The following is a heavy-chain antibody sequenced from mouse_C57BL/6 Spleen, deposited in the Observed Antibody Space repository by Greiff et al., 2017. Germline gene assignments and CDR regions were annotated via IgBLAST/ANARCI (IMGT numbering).Heavy chain of an antibody. J-gene: IGHJ4*01. V-gene: IGHV1-18*01. Sequence: EVQLQQSGPELVKPGASVKIPCKASGYTFTDYNMDWVKQSHGKSLEWIGDINPNNGGTIYNQKFKGKATLTVDKSSSTAYMELRSLTSEDTAVYYCARGIYYYGSSYPRYAMDYWGQGTSVTVSS. D-gene: IGHD1-1*01. CDR2: INPNNGGT. CDR1: GYTFTDYN. CDR3: ARGIYYYGSSYPRYAMDY.